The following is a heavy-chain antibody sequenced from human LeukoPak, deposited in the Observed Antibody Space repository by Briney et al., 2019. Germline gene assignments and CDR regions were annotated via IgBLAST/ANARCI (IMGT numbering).Heavy chain of an antibody. CDR1: GFTFSGYW. CDR2: ISTSSSYI. D-gene: IGHD6-19*01. V-gene: IGHV3-21*01. Sequence: GGSLRLSCAASGFTFSGYWMSWVRQAPGKGLEWVSSISTSSSYIYYADSVKGRFTISRDNSKNTLYLQMNSLRDEDTAVYYCAYSSGWYPSNYLDYWGQGTLVTVSS. CDR3: AYSSGWYPSNYLDY. J-gene: IGHJ4*02.